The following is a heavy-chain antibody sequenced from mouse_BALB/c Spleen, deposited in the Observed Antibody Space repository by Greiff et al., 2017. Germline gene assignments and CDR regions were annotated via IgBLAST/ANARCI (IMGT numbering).Heavy chain of an antibody. CDR2: IRNKANGYTT. CDR1: GFTFTDYY. D-gene: IGHD1-1*01. V-gene: IGHV7-3*02. CDR3: ARGLRKVDY. Sequence: EVHLVESGGGLVQPGGSLRLSCATSGFTFTDYYMSWVRQPPGKALEWLGFIRNKANGYTTEYSASVKGRFTISRDNSQSILYLQMNTLRAEDSATYYCARGLRKVDYWGQGTTLTVSS. J-gene: IGHJ2*01.